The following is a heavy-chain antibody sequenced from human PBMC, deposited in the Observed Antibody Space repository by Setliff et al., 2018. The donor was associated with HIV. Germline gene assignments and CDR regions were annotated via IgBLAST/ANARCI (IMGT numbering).Heavy chain of an antibody. V-gene: IGHV3-7*03. Sequence: GGSLRLSCAASGFTFSNYWMSWVRQTPGKGLEWVASISPDGNRNHCVGSVKGRFAASRDNAKSSLYLQMNSLRAEDTAVYYCARGVVVAAHNWFDPWGQGTLVTVSS. CDR1: GFTFSNYW. CDR3: ARGVVVAAHNWFDP. J-gene: IGHJ5*02. D-gene: IGHD2-15*01. CDR2: ISPDGNRN.